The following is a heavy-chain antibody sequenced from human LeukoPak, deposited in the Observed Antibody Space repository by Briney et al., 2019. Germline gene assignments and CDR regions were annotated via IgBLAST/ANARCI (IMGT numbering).Heavy chain of an antibody. J-gene: IGHJ2*01. CDR1: GLPFSGCA. D-gene: IGHD1-26*01. Sequence: GGSLRLSCAASGLPFSGCAMSWVRQAPGKGLQWVSGISASGDSTYYADSVKGRITVSRDNSKNTLYLQMNSLRAEDTAVYYCAKKPLWDFWYFDLWGRGTLVIVSS. CDR2: ISASGDST. CDR3: AKKPLWDFWYFDL. V-gene: IGHV3-23*01.